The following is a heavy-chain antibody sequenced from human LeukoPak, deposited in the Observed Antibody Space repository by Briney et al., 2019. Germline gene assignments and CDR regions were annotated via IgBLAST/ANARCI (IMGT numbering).Heavy chain of an antibody. V-gene: IGHV3-7*01. CDR1: GFTFSSRDW. Sequence: GGSLRLSCVASGFTFSSRDWMTWGRQAPGKGLEGVANIKQDGSNKNYVDSGKVRFTIARDNAKNSVDLQINSLRVEDTAVYYCARVAAAGTGIFVNFYYSMDIWGKGTTVTISS. CDR3: ARVAAAGTGIFVNFYYSMDI. D-gene: IGHD6-13*01. J-gene: IGHJ6*03. CDR2: IKQDGSNK.